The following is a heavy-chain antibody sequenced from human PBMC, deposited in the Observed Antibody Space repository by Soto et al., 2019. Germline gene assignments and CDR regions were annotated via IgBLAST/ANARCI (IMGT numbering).Heavy chain of an antibody. CDR2: ISPNSGNT. J-gene: IGHJ4*02. Sequence: QVQLVQSGAEVRKPGASVKVSCKASGYTFLSYAISWVRQAPGQGLEWMGWISPNSGNTNYAQKLQGRVTMTTDTATSTVYMELRSLRSDDTAVYYCARRPSFSLGDYVTYFFDYWGQGTLVTVSS. V-gene: IGHV1-18*01. D-gene: IGHD3-10*02. CDR1: GYTFLSYA. CDR3: ARRPSFSLGDYVTYFFDY.